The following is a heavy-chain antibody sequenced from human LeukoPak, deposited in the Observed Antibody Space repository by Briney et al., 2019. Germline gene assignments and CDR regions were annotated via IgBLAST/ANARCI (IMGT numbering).Heavy chain of an antibody. D-gene: IGHD2-15*01. CDR3: ATMYCSGGSCGGWFDP. CDR1: GGTFSSYA. CDR2: IIPILGIA. Sequence: SVTVSCKASGGTFSSYAISWVRQAPGQGLEWMGRIIPILGIANYAQKFQGRVTITADKSTSTAYMELSSLRSEDTAVYYCATMYCSGGSCGGWFDPWGQGTLVTVSS. V-gene: IGHV1-69*04. J-gene: IGHJ5*02.